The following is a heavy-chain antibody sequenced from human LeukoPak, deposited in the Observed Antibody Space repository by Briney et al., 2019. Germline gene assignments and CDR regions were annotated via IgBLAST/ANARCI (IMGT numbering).Heavy chain of an antibody. CDR1: GFTVTSNY. Sequence: GGSLRLSCAASGFTVTSNYMSWVRQAPGKGLEWVSYISSSSRTIYYADSAKGRFTISRDNAKNSLYLQMNSLRAEDTAVYYCARDFHVRNYDIGGYSYWGQGTLVTVSS. J-gene: IGHJ4*02. D-gene: IGHD3-22*01. CDR3: ARDFHVRNYDIGGYSY. CDR2: ISSSSRTI. V-gene: IGHV3-48*01.